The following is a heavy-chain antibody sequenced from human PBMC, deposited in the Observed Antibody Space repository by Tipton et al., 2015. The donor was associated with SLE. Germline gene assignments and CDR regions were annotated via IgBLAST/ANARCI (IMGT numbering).Heavy chain of an antibody. J-gene: IGHJ4*02. CDR3: ARGSPTGTTRLDY. Sequence: TLSLTCAVSGYSISSVYYWGWIRQPPGKGLEWIGSIYHSGSTYYNPSLKSRVTISVDTSKNQFSLRLTSVTAADTAVYYCARGSPTGTTRLDYWGRGTLVTVSS. V-gene: IGHV4-38-2*01. CDR1: GYSISSVYY. CDR2: IYHSGST. D-gene: IGHD1-7*01.